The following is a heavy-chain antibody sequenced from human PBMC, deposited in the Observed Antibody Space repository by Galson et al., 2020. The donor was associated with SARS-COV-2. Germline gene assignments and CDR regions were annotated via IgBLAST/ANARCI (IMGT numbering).Heavy chain of an antibody. V-gene: IGHV1-2*02. Sequence: ASVKVSCKASGYNFTGYYMHWVRPAPGQGLVWMGWINPNSAGSNYAQKFQGRVTMTRDTSISTAYMELSRLRSDDTAVYYCARALYYYGSGSAYYYGMDVWGQGTTVTVSS. CDR1: GYNFTGYY. J-gene: IGHJ6*02. D-gene: IGHD3-10*01. CDR3: ARALYYYGSGSAYYYGMDV. CDR2: INPNSAGS.